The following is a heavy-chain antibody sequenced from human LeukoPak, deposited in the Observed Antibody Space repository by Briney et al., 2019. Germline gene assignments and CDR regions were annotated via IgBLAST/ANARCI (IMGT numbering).Heavy chain of an antibody. Sequence: GGSLRLSCAASGFTFSSYGMHWVRQAPGKGLEWVAVISYDGSNKYYADSVKGRFTISRDNSKNTLYLQMNSLRAEDTAVYYCAKDRLWWGFGYGGSGWFDPWGQGTLVTVSS. CDR1: GFTFSSYG. D-gene: IGHD4-23*01. J-gene: IGHJ5*02. CDR2: ISYDGSNK. V-gene: IGHV3-30*18. CDR3: AKDRLWWGFGYGGSGWFDP.